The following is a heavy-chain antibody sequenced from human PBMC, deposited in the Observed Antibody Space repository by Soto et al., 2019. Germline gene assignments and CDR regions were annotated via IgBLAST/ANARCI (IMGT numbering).Heavy chain of an antibody. CDR3: ATWPSVWFDP. CDR1: GETLTEIF. V-gene: IGHV1-24*01. Sequence: GGSMKVSCKVFGETLTEIFIHWVRQALGKGLEWMGGFDPEDGETIYAQKFQGRVTMTEDTSTDTAYMGLSSLRSEDTAVYYCATWPSVWFDPWGQGTLVTVSS. CDR2: FDPEDGET. J-gene: IGHJ5*02.